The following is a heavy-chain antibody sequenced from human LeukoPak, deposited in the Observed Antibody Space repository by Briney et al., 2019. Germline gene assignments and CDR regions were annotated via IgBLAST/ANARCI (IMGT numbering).Heavy chain of an antibody. Sequence: PGGSLRLSCAASGFTVSSNYMCWVRQAPGKGLEWVSVIYSGGSTYYAYSVKGRFTISRDNSKNTLYLQMNSLRAEDTAVYYCARVRVAVAGPRYYYYGMDVWGQGTTVTVSS. CDR1: GFTVSSNY. J-gene: IGHJ6*02. CDR3: ARVRVAVAGPRYYYYGMDV. D-gene: IGHD6-19*01. CDR2: IYSGGST. V-gene: IGHV3-66*01.